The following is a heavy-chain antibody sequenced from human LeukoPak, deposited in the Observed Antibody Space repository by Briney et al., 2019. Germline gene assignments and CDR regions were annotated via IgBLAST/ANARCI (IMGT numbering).Heavy chain of an antibody. CDR3: ARDSSWTTGSPFDP. CDR1: GGSISSYY. V-gene: IGHV4-4*07. D-gene: IGHD2-8*02. J-gene: IGHJ5*02. Sequence: SETLSLTCTVSGGSISSYYGSWIRQPAGKGLEWIVRIYTSWTTNYNPSLTSRVTMSVDTSKNQFSLKLSSVTAADTAVYYCARDSSWTTGSPFDPWGQGTLVTVSS. CDR2: IYTSWTT.